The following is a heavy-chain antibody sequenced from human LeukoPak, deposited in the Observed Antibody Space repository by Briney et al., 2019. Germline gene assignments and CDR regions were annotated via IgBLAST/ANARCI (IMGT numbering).Heavy chain of an antibody. CDR1: GFDFSTYG. D-gene: IGHD4-23*01. V-gene: IGHV3-30*02. CDR3: AKGLYAGGNTFFDY. Sequence: GGSLRLSCAASGFDFSTYGMHWVRQRPAKGLQWVSFIQSDGSSKHYAESVKGRFTISRDNSKNTVYLQMNSLRVDDTAVFYCAKGLYAGGNTFFDYWGQGTLVIVSS. CDR2: IQSDGSSK. J-gene: IGHJ4*02.